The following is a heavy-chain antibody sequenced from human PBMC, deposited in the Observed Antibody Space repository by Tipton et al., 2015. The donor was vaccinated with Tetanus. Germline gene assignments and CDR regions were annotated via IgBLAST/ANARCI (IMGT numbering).Heavy chain of an antibody. J-gene: IGHJ5*02. CDR1: GGPISTGTYY. V-gene: IGHV4-39*01. Sequence: TLSLTCTVSGGPISTGTYYWDWIRQVPGRGLEWIGNIYYNGNTLQNPSLKSRVTLSLDRSKNQFSLKLRSVTAADTAVYFCARSADNWFDPWGQGTLVAVSS. CDR3: ARSADNWFDP. CDR2: IYYNGNT.